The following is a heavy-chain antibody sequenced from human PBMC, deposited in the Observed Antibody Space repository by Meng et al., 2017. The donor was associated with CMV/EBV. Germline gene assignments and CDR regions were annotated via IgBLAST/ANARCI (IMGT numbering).Heavy chain of an antibody. Sequence: KAPGYTFTGYYMHWVRQAPGQGLEWMGWINPNSGGTNYAQKFQGRVTMTRDTSISTAYMELSRLRSDDTAVYYCALGGSYGSDNWFDPWGQGTLVTVSS. J-gene: IGHJ5*02. V-gene: IGHV1-2*02. CDR1: GYTFTGYY. CDR3: ALGGSYGSDNWFDP. D-gene: IGHD5-18*01. CDR2: INPNSGGT.